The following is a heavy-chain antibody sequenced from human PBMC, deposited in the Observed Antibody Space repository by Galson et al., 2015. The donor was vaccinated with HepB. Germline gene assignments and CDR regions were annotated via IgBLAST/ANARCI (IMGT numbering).Heavy chain of an antibody. CDR1: GFIFSNHG. V-gene: IGHV3-33*01. D-gene: IGHD1-26*01. Sequence: SLRLSCAASGFIFSNHGMHWVRQAPGKGLQWVTVIWPDGSNKYYEDSVKGRFTVSRDNSKNTLYLQMNSLRPEDTAVYYCARSSGSYGAYDYWGQGTLVTVSS. CDR3: ARSSGSYGAYDY. J-gene: IGHJ4*02. CDR2: IWPDGSNK.